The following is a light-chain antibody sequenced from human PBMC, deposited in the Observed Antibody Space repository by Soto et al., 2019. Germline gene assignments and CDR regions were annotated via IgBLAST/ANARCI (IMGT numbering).Light chain of an antibody. Sequence: DIQMTQSKSSLSASVEDRVSITCRASQSISNHLNWYQQKPGKAPKLLIFAASSLQSGVPSRFSGSRSGPDFTLTISSLQPEDFATYYCQQSYSSPPTFGQRSIVDI. V-gene: IGKV1-39*01. J-gene: IGKJ1*01. CDR2: AAS. CDR1: QSISNH. CDR3: QQSYSSPPT.